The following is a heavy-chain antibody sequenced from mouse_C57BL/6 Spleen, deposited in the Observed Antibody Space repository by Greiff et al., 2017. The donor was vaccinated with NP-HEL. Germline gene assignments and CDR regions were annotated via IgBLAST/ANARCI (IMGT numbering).Heavy chain of an antibody. CDR1: GYTFTDYN. J-gene: IGHJ1*03. CDR3: ARSGDGYYVSYWYFDV. Sequence: VQLQQSGPELVKPGASVKIPCKASGYTFTDYNMDWVKQSHGKSLEWIGDINPNNGGTIYNQKFKGKATLTVDKSSSTAYMELRSLTSEDTAVYYCARSGDGYYVSYWYFDVWGTGTTVTVSS. V-gene: IGHV1-18*01. D-gene: IGHD2-3*01. CDR2: INPNNGGT.